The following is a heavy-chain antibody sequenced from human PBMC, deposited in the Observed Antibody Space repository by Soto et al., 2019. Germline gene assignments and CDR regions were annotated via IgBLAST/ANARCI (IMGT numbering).Heavy chain of an antibody. CDR3: AKHYTSSSKAFDI. CDR2: ISSSSSTI. D-gene: IGHD6-6*01. J-gene: IGHJ3*02. Sequence: PGGSLRLSCAASGFTFSSYSMNWVRQAPGKGLEWVSYISSSSSTIYYADSVKGRFTISRDNAKNSLYLQMNSLRAEDTAVYYCAKHYTSSSKAFDIWGQGTMVTVSS. V-gene: IGHV3-48*01. CDR1: GFTFSSYS.